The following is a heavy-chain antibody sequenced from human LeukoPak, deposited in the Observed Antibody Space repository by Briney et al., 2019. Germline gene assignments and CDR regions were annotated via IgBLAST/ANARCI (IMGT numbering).Heavy chain of an antibody. CDR1: GFTFSGSA. CDR2: IRSTANDYAT. J-gene: IGHJ4*02. Sequence: PGGSLRLSCAASGFTFSGSAPHWVRQASGKGLEWVGRIRSTANDYATAYAASVKGRFTIYRDDSKNTAYVQMDSLKTEDTAVYYCTGNYYGSGSYADFDYWGQGTLVTVSS. V-gene: IGHV3-73*01. CDR3: TGNYYGSGSYADFDY. D-gene: IGHD3-10*01.